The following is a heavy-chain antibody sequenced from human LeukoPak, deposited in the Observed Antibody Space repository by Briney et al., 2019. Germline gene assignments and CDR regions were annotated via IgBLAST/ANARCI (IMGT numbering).Heavy chain of an antibody. Sequence: GGSLRLSCAASGFTFSSYSMNWVRQAPGKGLEWVSSISSSSSNIYYADSVKGRFTISRDNAKNSLYLQMNSLRAEDTAVYCCARGIAAGTTIIEIGFDYWGQGTLVTVSS. V-gene: IGHV3-21*01. CDR2: ISSSSSNI. CDR1: GFTFSSYS. D-gene: IGHD6-13*01. J-gene: IGHJ4*02. CDR3: ARGIAAGTTIIEIGFDY.